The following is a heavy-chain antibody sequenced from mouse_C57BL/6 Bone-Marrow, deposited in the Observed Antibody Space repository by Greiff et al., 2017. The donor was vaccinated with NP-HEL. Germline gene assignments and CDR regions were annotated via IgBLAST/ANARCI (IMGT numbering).Heavy chain of an antibody. CDR1: GFTFSDFY. J-gene: IGHJ3*01. Sequence: EVMLVESGGGLVQSGRSLRLSCATSGFTFSDFYMEWVRQAPGKGLEWIAASRNKANDYTTEYSAYVKGRFIVSRATSQSSLYLQMNALRAEDTAIYYCARDAGYYGSWFAYWGQGTLVTVAA. D-gene: IGHD1-1*01. V-gene: IGHV7-1*01. CDR2: SRNKANDYTT. CDR3: ARDAGYYGSWFAY.